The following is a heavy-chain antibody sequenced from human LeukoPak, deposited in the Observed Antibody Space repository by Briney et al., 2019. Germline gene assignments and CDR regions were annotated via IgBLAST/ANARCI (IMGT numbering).Heavy chain of an antibody. Sequence: KPGGSLRLSCAASGFSFRDYYMSWIRQAPGKGLEWLSFISTDSVFTNYADPVNGRFTVSRDNAKNSLYLQLNSLRAEDTAVYYCARESHGMGDQWGQGTLVTVSS. V-gene: IGHV3-11*05. CDR1: GFSFRDYY. J-gene: IGHJ4*02. CDR2: ISTDSVFT. D-gene: IGHD2-21*01. CDR3: ARESHGMGDQ.